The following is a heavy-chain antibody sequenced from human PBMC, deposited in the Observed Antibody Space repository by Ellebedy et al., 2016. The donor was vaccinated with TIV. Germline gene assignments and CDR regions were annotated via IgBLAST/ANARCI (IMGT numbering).Heavy chain of an antibody. CDR2: IKEDGSEK. V-gene: IGHV3-7*01. D-gene: IGHD6-19*01. Sequence: PGGSLRLSCAASGFTFSNYWMNWVRQAPGKGLEWVANIKEDGSEKYYVDSVKGRFTISRDNAKNSLCLKMNSLRAEDTAVYYCARDSVAGHFDYWGQGTLVTVSS. CDR3: ARDSVAGHFDY. CDR1: GFTFSNYW. J-gene: IGHJ4*02.